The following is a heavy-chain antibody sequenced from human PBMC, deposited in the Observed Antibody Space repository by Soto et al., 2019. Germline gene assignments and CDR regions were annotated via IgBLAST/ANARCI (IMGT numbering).Heavy chain of an antibody. Sequence: QVQLVQSGAEVKKPGSSVKVSCKASGGTFSSYAISWVRQAPGQGLEWMGGIIPIFGTANYAQKFQGRVTNTADESTRTAYMELSSLRSEDTAVYYCARRDGYYDSSGYSSYYGRDVWGQGTTVTVSS. V-gene: IGHV1-69*01. J-gene: IGHJ6*02. CDR3: ARRDGYYDSSGYSSYYGRDV. CDR1: GGTFSSYA. CDR2: IIPIFGTA. D-gene: IGHD3-22*01.